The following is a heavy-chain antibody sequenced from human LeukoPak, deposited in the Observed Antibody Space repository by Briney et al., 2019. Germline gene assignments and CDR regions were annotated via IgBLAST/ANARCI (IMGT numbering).Heavy chain of an antibody. CDR1: GGSISSYY. CDR3: AKGSGWFDY. J-gene: IGHJ4*02. Sequence: PSETLSLTCTVSGGSISSYYWRWIRQPPGKGLEWIGYIYYSGSTSYNPSLKSRVTISVDTSKNQFSLKLSSVTAADTAVYYCAKGSGWFDYWGQGTLVTVSS. CDR2: IYYSGST. V-gene: IGHV4-59*01. D-gene: IGHD6-19*01.